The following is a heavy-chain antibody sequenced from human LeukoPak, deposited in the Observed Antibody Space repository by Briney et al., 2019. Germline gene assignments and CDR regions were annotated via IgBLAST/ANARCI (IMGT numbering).Heavy chain of an antibody. CDR3: ASIAAGNDY. J-gene: IGHJ4*02. Sequence: PSETLSLTCTVSGGSISSSSYYWSWIRQPPGKGLEWIGEINHSGSTNYNPSLKSRVTISVDTSKNQFSLKLSSVTAADTAVYYCASIAAGNDYWGQGTLVTVSS. CDR2: INHSGST. D-gene: IGHD6-13*01. V-gene: IGHV4-39*07. CDR1: GGSISSSSYY.